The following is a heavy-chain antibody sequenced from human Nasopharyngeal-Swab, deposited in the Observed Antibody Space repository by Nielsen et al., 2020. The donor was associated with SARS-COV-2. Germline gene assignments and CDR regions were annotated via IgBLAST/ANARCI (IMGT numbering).Heavy chain of an antibody. J-gene: IGHJ6*02. Sequence: LSLTCAASGFTFSSYSMNWVRQAPGKGLEWVSYISSSSSTIYYADSVKGRFTISRDNAKNSLYLQMNSLRDEDTAVYYCASGTGTTSLYYYYYGMDVWGQGTTVTVSS. CDR3: ASGTGTTSLYYYYYGMDV. V-gene: IGHV3-48*02. D-gene: IGHD1-1*01. CDR1: GFTFSSYS. CDR2: ISSSSSTI.